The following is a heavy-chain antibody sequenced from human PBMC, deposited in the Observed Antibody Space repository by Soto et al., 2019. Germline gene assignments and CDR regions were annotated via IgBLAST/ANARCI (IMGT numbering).Heavy chain of an antibody. Sequence: GGSLRLSCAASGFTFSSYAMSWVRQAPGKGLEWVSAISGSGGSTYYADSVKGRFTISRDNSKNTLYLQMNSLRAEDTAVYYCAKVTIFGVGSNGYYYYGMDVWGQGTTVTVSS. D-gene: IGHD3-3*01. CDR2: ISGSGGST. V-gene: IGHV3-23*01. J-gene: IGHJ6*02. CDR1: GFTFSSYA. CDR3: AKVTIFGVGSNGYYYYGMDV.